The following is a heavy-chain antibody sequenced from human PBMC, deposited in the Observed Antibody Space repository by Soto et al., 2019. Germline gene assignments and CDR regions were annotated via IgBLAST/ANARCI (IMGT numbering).Heavy chain of an antibody. D-gene: IGHD6-19*01. Sequence: QVQLVESGGGVVQPGRSLRLSCAASGFTFSSYAMHWVRQAPGKGLEWVEVISSDGSNTVYADSVKGRFTISRDNSKNALYLQMYSLRPEDTAVYYCARGHSSGWFYFDYWGQGTLVTVSS. CDR2: ISSDGSNT. CDR1: GFTFSSYA. V-gene: IGHV3-30*04. J-gene: IGHJ4*02. CDR3: ARGHSSGWFYFDY.